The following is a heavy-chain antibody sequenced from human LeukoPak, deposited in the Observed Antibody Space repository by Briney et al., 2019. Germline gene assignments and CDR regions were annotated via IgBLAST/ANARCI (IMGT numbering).Heavy chain of an antibody. D-gene: IGHD5-18*01. V-gene: IGHV4-34*01. CDR1: GGSFSGYY. CDR3: ARGPSRGYSYGTAYYYYYGMDV. Sequence: PSETLSLTCAVYGGSFSGYYWSWIRQPPGKGLEWIGEINHSGSTNYNPSLKSRVTISVDTSKSQFSLKLSSVTAADTAVYYCARGPSRGYSYGTAYYYYYGMDVWGQGTTVTVSS. J-gene: IGHJ6*02. CDR2: INHSGST.